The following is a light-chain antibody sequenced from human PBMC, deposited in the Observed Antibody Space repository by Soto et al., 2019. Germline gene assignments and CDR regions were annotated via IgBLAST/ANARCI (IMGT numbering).Light chain of an antibody. J-gene: IGKJ4*01. Sequence: DIQMTLSPSTLSASVGDRVTITCRASQSISSWLAWYQQKPGKVPKLLIYAASTLQSGVPSRFSGSGSGTDFTLTISSLQPEDVATYYCQKYNSAPLTFGGGTKV. CDR3: QKYNSAPLT. V-gene: IGKV1-27*01. CDR1: QSISSW. CDR2: AAS.